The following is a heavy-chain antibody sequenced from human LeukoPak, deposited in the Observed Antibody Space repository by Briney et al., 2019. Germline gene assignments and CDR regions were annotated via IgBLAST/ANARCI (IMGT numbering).Heavy chain of an antibody. D-gene: IGHD2-21*02. V-gene: IGHV4-30-4*08. J-gene: IGHJ3*02. CDR1: GGSISSGDYY. CDR2: IYYSGST. CDR3: ARRTGDGLAFDI. Sequence: PSQTLSLTCTVSGGSISSGDYYWSWIRQHPGKGLEWIGYIYYSGSTYYNPSLKSRVTISVDTSKNQFSLKLSSVTAADTAVYYCARRTGDGLAFDIWGQGTMVTVSS.